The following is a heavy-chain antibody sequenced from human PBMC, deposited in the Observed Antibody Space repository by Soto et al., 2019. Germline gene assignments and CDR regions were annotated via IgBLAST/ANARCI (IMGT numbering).Heavy chain of an antibody. D-gene: IGHD6-13*01. CDR1: GVTFSSYA. Sequence: AVKVSCKASGVTFSSYAISWVRPAPGQGLEWMGGLIPIFVTATYAHKFQPRGKINAYKSTSAAYIELSSLRSEDSAVYCCASGLGIAADGTVDYYYSGAMDVGG. CDR2: LIPIFVTA. CDR3: ASGLGIAADGTVDYYYSGAMDV. J-gene: IGHJ6*02. V-gene: IGHV1-69*06.